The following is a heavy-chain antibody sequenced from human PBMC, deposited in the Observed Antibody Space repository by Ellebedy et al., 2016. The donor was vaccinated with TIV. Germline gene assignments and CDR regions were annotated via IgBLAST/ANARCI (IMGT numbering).Heavy chain of an antibody. V-gene: IGHV4-4*02. CDR1: GGSISSHNW. CDR2: IYHSGST. D-gene: IGHD1-26*01. J-gene: IGHJ4*02. CDR3: ARHSAYSDIGGGGIDY. Sequence: MPSETLSLTCAVSGGSISSHNWWSWVRQPPGKGLEWIGEIYHSGSTNYNPSLKSRVTLSVDASKNQFSLKLSSVTATDPAVYYCARHSAYSDIGGGGIDYWGLGTLVTVSS.